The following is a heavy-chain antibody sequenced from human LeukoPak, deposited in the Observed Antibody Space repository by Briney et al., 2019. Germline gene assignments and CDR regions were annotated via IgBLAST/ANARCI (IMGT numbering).Heavy chain of an antibody. CDR1: GGSITSYY. D-gene: IGHD1-14*01. Sequence: SETLSLTCTVSGGSITSYYWTWIRQPPGEGLEWIAYINYSGSTKYNPSFKSRVSMSVDTSKNQFSLKLNSVTAADTAVYYCARLEPYGMDVWGQGTTVTVSS. CDR3: ARLEPYGMDV. CDR2: INYSGST. J-gene: IGHJ6*02. V-gene: IGHV4-59*08.